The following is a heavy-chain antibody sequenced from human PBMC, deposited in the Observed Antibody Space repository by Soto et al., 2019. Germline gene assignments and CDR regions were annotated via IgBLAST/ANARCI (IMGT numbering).Heavy chain of an antibody. V-gene: IGHV4-30-2*01. J-gene: IGHJ4*02. Sequence: QLQLQESGSRLVKPSQTLSLTCAVSGGSISSGGYSWSGIRQPPGKGLEWIGYIYHSGSMYYNPSLKSRITISVDRSKNQFSLKLTSVTAADTAVHYCARVPNYWGQGTLVTVSS. CDR1: GGSISSGGYS. CDR2: IYHSGSM. CDR3: ARVPNY.